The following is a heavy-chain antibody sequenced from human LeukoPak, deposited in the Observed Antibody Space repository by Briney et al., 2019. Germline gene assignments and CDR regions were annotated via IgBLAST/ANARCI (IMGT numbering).Heavy chain of an antibody. D-gene: IGHD3-10*01. CDR3: AKEDYYGTLV. CDR1: GYTFTSYY. J-gene: IGHJ6*04. CDR2: INPSGGST. V-gene: IGHV1-46*01. Sequence: ASVKVSCKASGYTFTSYYMHWVRQAPGQGLEWMGIINPSGGSTSYAQKFQGRVTLTRDMSTSTDYLELSSLRSEDTAVYYCAKEDYYGTLVWGKGTTVTISS.